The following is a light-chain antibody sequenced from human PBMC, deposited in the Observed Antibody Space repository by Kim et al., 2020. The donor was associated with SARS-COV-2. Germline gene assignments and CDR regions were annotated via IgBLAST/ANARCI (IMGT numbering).Light chain of an antibody. CDR2: EVF. J-gene: IGLJ2*01. CDR3: SSYAGSSNVV. CDR1: PSEVGSYAY. V-gene: IGLV2-8*01. Sequence: GQTFALSPAGPPSEVGSYAYVSWYNHHPAKPPKLLIYEVFKRPAGVPERFSGSKFGNTASLTVSGLQADDEADYHCSSYAGSSNVVFGGGTKVTVL.